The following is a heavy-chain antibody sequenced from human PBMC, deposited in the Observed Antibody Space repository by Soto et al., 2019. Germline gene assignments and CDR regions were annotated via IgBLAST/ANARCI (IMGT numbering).Heavy chain of an antibody. Sequence: QVQLQQWGAGPLRPLETLSLTCGVSGGSFSGYYWAWIRQSPGKGWEWIGEINDRGSINYNPSLTSRVGNSVYTSKNHYSLNVKSGAAADTAVYDCARERHEILTGPPGGWYFALWGRGTLVTVSS. CDR1: GGSFSGYY. J-gene: IGHJ2*01. D-gene: IGHD3-9*01. CDR3: ARERHEILTGPPGGWYFAL. V-gene: IGHV4-34*01. CDR2: INDRGSI.